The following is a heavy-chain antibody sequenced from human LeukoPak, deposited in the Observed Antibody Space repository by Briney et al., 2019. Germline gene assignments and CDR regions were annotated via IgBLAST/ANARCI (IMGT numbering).Heavy chain of an antibody. V-gene: IGHV3-48*04. J-gene: IGHJ4*02. CDR2: IDRSSNTI. CDR3: AKDKRGYDSSGSTFDY. D-gene: IGHD3-22*01. CDR1: GFTLSTAS. Sequence: GGSLRLSCAASGFTLSTASMNWVRQAPGKGLEWISYIDRSSNTIYYADSVKGRFTISRDSAKNSLYLQMNSLRAEDTALYYCAKDKRGYDSSGSTFDYWGQGTLVTVSS.